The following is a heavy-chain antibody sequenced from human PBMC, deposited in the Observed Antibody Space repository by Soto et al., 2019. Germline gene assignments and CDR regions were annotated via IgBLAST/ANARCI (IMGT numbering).Heavy chain of an antibody. D-gene: IGHD2-15*01. CDR1: GYTFTSYG. CDR3: ARVIVVVVAATVSVNWFDP. CDR2: ISAYNGNT. V-gene: IGHV1-18*04. J-gene: IGHJ5*02. Sequence: QVKLVQSGAEVKKPGASVKVSCKASGYTFTSYGISWVRQAPGQGLEWMGWISAYNGNTNYAQKLQGRVTMTTDTSTSTDYMELRSLRSDDTAVYYCARVIVVVVAATVSVNWFDPWGQGTLVTVSS.